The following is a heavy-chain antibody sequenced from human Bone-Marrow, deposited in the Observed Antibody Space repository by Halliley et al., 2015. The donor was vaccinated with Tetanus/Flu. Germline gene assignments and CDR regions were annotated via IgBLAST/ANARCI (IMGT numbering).Heavy chain of an antibody. CDR2: IYYNGNT. J-gene: IGHJ4*02. CDR1: GGAISGYY. CDR3: ARAHVPITSIGF. V-gene: IGHV4-59*01. D-gene: IGHD3-10*01. Sequence: GLVKPSETLSLTCIVSGGAISGYYWTWIRQPPGKGLEWIGYIYYNGNTDYNPPLKSPVTISLDTSKKHFSLKMTSMTAADTAVYSSARAHVPITSIGFWGLGTLVTVSS.